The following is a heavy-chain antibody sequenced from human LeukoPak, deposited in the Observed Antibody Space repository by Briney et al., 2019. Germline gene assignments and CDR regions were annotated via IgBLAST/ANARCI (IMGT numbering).Heavy chain of an antibody. D-gene: IGHD3-22*01. CDR2: IYPGDSDT. Sequence: GESLKISCKGSGYSFTSYWIGWVRQMPGKGLEWMGIIYPGDSDTRYSPSFQGQVTISAEKSISTAYLQWSSLKASDTAMYYCARHEFHYYDSSGPGDAFDIWGQGTMVTVSS. J-gene: IGHJ3*02. V-gene: IGHV5-51*01. CDR1: GYSFTSYW. CDR3: ARHEFHYYDSSGPGDAFDI.